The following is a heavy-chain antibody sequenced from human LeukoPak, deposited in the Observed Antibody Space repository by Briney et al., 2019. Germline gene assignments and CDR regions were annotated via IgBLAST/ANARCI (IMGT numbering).Heavy chain of an antibody. CDR1: GFTFTNYW. CDR2: MSGSGRST. V-gene: IGHV3-23*01. D-gene: IGHD3-10*01. CDR3: AKDPMVRGLTYDD. Sequence: SGGSLRLSCAASGFTFTNYWMSWVRQAPGKGLEWVSAMSGSGRSTYYADSVKGRFTISRDNSKNTLYLQMNSLRAEDTAVYYCAKDPMVRGLTYDDWGQGTLVTVSS. J-gene: IGHJ4*02.